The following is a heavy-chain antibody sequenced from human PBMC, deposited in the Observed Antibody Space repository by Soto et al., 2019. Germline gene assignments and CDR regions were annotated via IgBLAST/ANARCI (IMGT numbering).Heavy chain of an antibody. CDR2: INHSGST. V-gene: IGHV4-34*01. CDR1: GGSFSGYY. J-gene: IGHJ5*02. CDR3: ARGERITIFGVVTPRGNWFDP. Sequence: QVQLQQWGAGLLKPSETLSLTCAVYGGSFSGYYWSWIRQPPGKGLEWIGEINHSGSTNYNPSLKSRVNISVDTSKNQFSLKLSSVTAADTAVYYCARGERITIFGVVTPRGNWFDPWGQGTLVTVSS. D-gene: IGHD3-3*01.